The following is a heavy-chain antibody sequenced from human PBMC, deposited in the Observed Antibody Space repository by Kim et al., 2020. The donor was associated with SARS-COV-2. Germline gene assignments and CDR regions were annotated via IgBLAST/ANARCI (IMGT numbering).Heavy chain of an antibody. D-gene: IGHD2-2*01. J-gene: IGHJ4*02. Sequence: TKYSQKFPGRVTITRDTSASTVYMELSSLRSEDTAVYYCATSYSSSWYDYWGQGTLVTVSS. CDR2: T. V-gene: IGHV1-3*01. CDR3: ATSYSSSWYDY.